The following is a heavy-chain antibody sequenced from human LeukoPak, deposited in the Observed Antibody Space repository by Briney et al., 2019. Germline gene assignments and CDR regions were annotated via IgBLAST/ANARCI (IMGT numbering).Heavy chain of an antibody. J-gene: IGHJ4*02. CDR3: ATHDVLTGYPYFDF. Sequence: GGSLRLSCAASGFTFSSYTINWVRQAPGKGLEWVSSIISSGSYIYYADSVKGRFTISRDNAKNSLYLQMNSLSVEDTAVYYCATHDVLTGYPYFDFWGQGTLVAVSS. V-gene: IGHV3-21*06. CDR1: GFTFSSYT. D-gene: IGHD3-9*01. CDR2: IISSGSYI.